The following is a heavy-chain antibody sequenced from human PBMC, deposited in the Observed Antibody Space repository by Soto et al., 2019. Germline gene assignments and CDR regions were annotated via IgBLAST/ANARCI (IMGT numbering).Heavy chain of an antibody. Sequence: QLQLQESGSGLVKPSQTLSLTCAVSGGSISSGGYSWSWIRQPPGKGLEWIGYIYHSGSTYYNPSPXSXXTISVARSKYQFSLKLSSVTAAATAVYYCARVPVYWGQGTLVTVSS. CDR1: GGSISSGGYS. J-gene: IGHJ4*02. CDR3: ARVPVY. V-gene: IGHV4-30-2*01. CDR2: IYHSGST.